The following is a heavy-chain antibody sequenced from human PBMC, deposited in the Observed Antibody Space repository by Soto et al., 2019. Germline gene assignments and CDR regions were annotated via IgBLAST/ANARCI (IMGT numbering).Heavy chain of an antibody. CDR3: ARDLSGAHG. CDR1: GGTFSSYA. CDR2: IIPIFGTA. D-gene: IGHD1-26*01. Sequence: QVQLVQSGAEVKKPGSSVKVSCKASGGTFSSYAISWVRQAPGQGLEWVGGIIPIFGTANYAQKFQGRVTNTPDEATSTADMELSSRRCEDTAGYYCARDLSGAHGWGQGTLVTVSS. J-gene: IGHJ4*02. V-gene: IGHV1-69*01.